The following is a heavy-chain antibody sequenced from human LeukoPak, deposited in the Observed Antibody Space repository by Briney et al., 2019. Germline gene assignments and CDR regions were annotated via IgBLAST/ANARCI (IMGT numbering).Heavy chain of an antibody. D-gene: IGHD4-17*01. CDR2: IKSKTDGGTT. CDR1: GFTFSNAW. V-gene: IGHV3-15*01. CDR3: AKDGSYGDYLLNYFDY. Sequence: GGSLRLSCAASGFTFSNAWMSWVRQAPGKGLEWVGRIKSKTDGGTTDYAAPVKGRFTISRDDSKNTLYLQMNSLRAEDTAVYYCAKDGSYGDYLLNYFDYWGQGTLVTVSS. J-gene: IGHJ4*02.